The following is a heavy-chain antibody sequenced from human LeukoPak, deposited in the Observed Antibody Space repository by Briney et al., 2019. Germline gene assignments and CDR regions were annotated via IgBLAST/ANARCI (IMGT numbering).Heavy chain of an antibody. CDR1: GYTFSSYD. D-gene: IGHD5-18*01. J-gene: IGHJ4*02. V-gene: IGHV1-8*03. Sequence: ASVKVSCKASGYTFSSYDINWVRQATGQGLEWMGWMNPNSGNTGYAQKFQGRVTITRNTSISTAYMELSSLRSEDTAVYYCARGDSSSWYVALSYGYSYGYDYWGQGTLVTVSS. CDR2: MNPNSGNT. CDR3: ARGDSSSWYVALSYGYSYGYDY.